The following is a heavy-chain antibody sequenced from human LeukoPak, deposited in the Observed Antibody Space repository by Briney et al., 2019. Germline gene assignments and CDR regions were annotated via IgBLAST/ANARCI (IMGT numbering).Heavy chain of an antibody. D-gene: IGHD4-17*01. V-gene: IGHV1-24*01. J-gene: IGHJ4*02. CDR3: ATAVGDYYLVFDY. CDR1: GYTHTELS. CDR2: FDPEDGET. Sequence: ASVKVSCKVSGYTHTELSMHWVRQAPGKGLEWMGGFDPEDGETIYAQKFQGRVTMTEDTSTDTAYMELSSLRSEDTAVYYCATAVGDYYLVFDYWGQGTLVTVSS.